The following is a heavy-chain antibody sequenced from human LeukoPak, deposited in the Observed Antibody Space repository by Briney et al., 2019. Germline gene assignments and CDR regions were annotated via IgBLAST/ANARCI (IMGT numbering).Heavy chain of an antibody. J-gene: IGHJ4*02. CDR3: ASSLGIASRSPPGH. D-gene: IGHD6-6*01. CDR1: GYRFTDYY. V-gene: IGHV1-2*02. CDR2: INPNTGGT. Sequence: ASVKVSCKASGYRFTDYYMHWVRQAPGQGLEWMGWINPNTGGTDFAQKFQGRVTMTRDTSISTVYMELSRLRSDDTAMYYCASSLGIASRSPPGHWGQGSLVTVSS.